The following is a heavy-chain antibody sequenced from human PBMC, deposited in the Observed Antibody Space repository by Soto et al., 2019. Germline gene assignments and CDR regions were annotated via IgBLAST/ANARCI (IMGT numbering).Heavy chain of an antibody. CDR1: GYSFISYW. CDR2: FYPGDSTS. CDR3: ARIIGYCRNNDCSWTFDI. D-gene: IGHD2-2*03. J-gene: IGHJ3*02. Sequence: DSLTISRKTSGYSFISYWVALVRQKPGKGLEWMGTFYPGDSTSTYSPSFQGQVTISVDKSISTAYLHLSSLKASDTAMYYCARIIGYCRNNDCSWTFDIWGQGTTVTVSS. V-gene: IGHV5-51*01.